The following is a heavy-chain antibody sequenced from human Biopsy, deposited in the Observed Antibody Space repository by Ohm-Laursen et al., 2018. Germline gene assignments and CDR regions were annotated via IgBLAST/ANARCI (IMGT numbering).Heavy chain of an antibody. CDR3: AKDKGTFNFYYYGMDV. J-gene: IGHJ6*02. CDR2: ISYDGSKT. D-gene: IGHD2/OR15-2a*01. V-gene: IGHV3-30*18. CDR1: GFTFSNSG. Sequence: SLRLSCAASGFTFSNSGMHWVRQAPGKGLEWVAAISYDGSKTDYGDSVKGRLNISRDNSKNTLDLQMSSLRIEDTAVYFCAKDKGTFNFYYYGMDVWGQGTTVTVSS.